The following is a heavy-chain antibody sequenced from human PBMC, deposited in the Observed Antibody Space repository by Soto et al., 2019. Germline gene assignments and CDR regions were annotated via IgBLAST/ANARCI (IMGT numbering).Heavy chain of an antibody. J-gene: IGHJ4*02. Sequence: QVQLVQSGAEVKKPGASVNVSCRASGYTFTSYDITWVRQATGQGLEWMGWMNPNSGNTGYAQQFQGRVTMTRNISISTAYMELSSLRSEDTAVYYCAREKLDYFDYWGQGTLVTVSS. CDR1: GYTFTSYD. CDR3: AREKLDYFDY. V-gene: IGHV1-8*01. CDR2: MNPNSGNT.